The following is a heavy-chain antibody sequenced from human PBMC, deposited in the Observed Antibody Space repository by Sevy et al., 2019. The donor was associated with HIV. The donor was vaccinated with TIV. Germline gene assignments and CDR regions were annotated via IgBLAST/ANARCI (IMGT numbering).Heavy chain of an antibody. CDR1: GFTFSSYA. Sequence: GGSLRLSCAASGFTFSSYAMSWVRQSPGKGLEWVSVISSGGGGTYYADSVKGRFTISRDNSKNTLYLQMNSLRAEDTALYYCAKDHGASDFWSVLHLGGFGPLGQGTLVTVSS. D-gene: IGHD3-3*01. CDR3: AKDHGASDFWSVLHLGGFGP. J-gene: IGHJ5*02. V-gene: IGHV3-23*01. CDR2: ISSGGGGT.